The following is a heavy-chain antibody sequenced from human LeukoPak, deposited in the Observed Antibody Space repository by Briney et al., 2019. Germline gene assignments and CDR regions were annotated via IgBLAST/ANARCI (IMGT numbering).Heavy chain of an antibody. Sequence: SETLSLTCTVSGGSISSGGYYWSWIRQHPGKGLEWIGYIYYSGSTYYNPSLRSRVTISVDTSKNQFSLKLSSVTAADTAVYYCARTSLGYSGSYFFDYWGQGTLVTVSS. J-gene: IGHJ4*02. CDR1: GGSISSGGYY. CDR2: IYYSGST. V-gene: IGHV4-31*03. CDR3: ARTSLGYSGSYFFDY. D-gene: IGHD1-26*01.